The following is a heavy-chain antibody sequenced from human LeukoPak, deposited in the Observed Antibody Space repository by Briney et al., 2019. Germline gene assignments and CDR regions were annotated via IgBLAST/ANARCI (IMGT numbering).Heavy chain of an antibody. D-gene: IGHD6-6*01. CDR3: ARTGIAARPTVWFDP. CDR1: GFTFSSYW. J-gene: IGHJ5*02. Sequence: GGTLRLSCAASGFTFSSYWMHWVRQAPGKGLVWVSHINSDGSSTNYADSVKGRFTISRDNAKNTLYLQMNSLRAEDTAVYYCARTGIAARPTVWFDPWGQGTLVTVSS. V-gene: IGHV3-74*01. CDR2: INSDGSST.